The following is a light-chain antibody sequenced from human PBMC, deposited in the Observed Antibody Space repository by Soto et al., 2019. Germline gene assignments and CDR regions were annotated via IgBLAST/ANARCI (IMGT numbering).Light chain of an antibody. V-gene: IGLV2-23*01. CDR2: EGS. J-gene: IGLJ1*01. Sequence: QSALTPPASVSGSPGQSITISCPGTSSDVGSYNLVSWYQQHPGKAPKLMIYEGSKRPSGVSNRFSGSKSGNTASLTISGLQAEDEADYYCCSYAGSSTYVFGTGTKVTV. CDR1: SSDVGSYNL. CDR3: CSYAGSSTYV.